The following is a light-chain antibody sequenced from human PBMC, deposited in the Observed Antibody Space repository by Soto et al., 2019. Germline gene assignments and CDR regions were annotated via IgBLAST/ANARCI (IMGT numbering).Light chain of an antibody. J-gene: IGKJ1*01. V-gene: IGKV1-5*03. CDR2: KAS. CDR1: QTIDVW. CDR3: QQYISSSRT. Sequence: DIQMTQSPSTLSASVGDRVTITCRASQTIDVWLAWYQQKPGKAPKVLIYKASSLESGVPSRFSGSGSGTEFTLTISSLQPDDFATYYCQQYISSSRTVGQWTKVDIK.